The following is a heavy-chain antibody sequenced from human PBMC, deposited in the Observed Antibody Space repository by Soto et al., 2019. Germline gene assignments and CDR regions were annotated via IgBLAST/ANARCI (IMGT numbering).Heavy chain of an antibody. CDR3: ARPDYGDYGGIDY. Sequence: GAQSLCSSASGFPHIWNYIGSVRPAPGKGLEWVSVIYSGGSTYYADSVKGRFTISRHNSKNTLYLQMNSLRAEDTAVYYCARPDYGDYGGIDYWGQGTLVTVSS. CDR1: GFPHIWNY. V-gene: IGHV3-53*04. J-gene: IGHJ4*02. D-gene: IGHD4-17*01. CDR2: IYSGGST.